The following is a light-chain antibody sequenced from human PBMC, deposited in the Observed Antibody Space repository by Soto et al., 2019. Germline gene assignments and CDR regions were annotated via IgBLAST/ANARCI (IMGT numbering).Light chain of an antibody. CDR1: QNVLSD. Sequence: LTQSPATLSVSPGDTATLSCRASQNVLSDLAWYQQKTGQAPRILVYGATTRATDAPDKLRGSGSGTELSLTISRLQSEDYGTYYCQKYRGWPRTCGQGTKVDIK. CDR3: QKYRGWPRT. CDR2: GAT. J-gene: IGKJ1*01. V-gene: IGKV3-15*01.